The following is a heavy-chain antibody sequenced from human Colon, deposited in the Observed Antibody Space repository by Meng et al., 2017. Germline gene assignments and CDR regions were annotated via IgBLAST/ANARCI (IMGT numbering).Heavy chain of an antibody. Sequence: GESLKISCVGSGFSFSGYWMGWVRQAPGKGLGWVASIKEDGSEKNYVESVKGRFTISRNNAEKSLHLQMNSLRVEETAVHYCVRGGGTFDNWGQGTLVTVSS. CDR3: VRGGGTFDN. CDR1: GFSFSGYW. D-gene: IGHD1-1*01. V-gene: IGHV3-7*04. J-gene: IGHJ4*02. CDR2: IKEDGSEK.